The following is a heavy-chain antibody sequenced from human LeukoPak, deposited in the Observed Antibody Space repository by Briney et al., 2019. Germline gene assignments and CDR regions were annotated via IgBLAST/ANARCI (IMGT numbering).Heavy chain of an antibody. Sequence: SETLSLTCTVSGGSISSSGYYWGWIRQPPGKGLEWIGSIYYSGSTYYNPSLKSRVTISVDTSKNQFSLKLSSVTAADTAVYYCARGGPGFDAFDIWGQGTMVTVSS. CDR2: IYYSGST. D-gene: IGHD1-14*01. J-gene: IGHJ3*02. CDR1: GGSISSSGYY. V-gene: IGHV4-39*01. CDR3: ARGGPGFDAFDI.